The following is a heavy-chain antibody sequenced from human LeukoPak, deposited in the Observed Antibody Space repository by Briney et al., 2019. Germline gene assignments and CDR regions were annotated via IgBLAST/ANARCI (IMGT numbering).Heavy chain of an antibody. J-gene: IGHJ6*02. V-gene: IGHV1-18*01. CDR1: GYTFTSYG. D-gene: IGHD3-3*01. CDR3: ARDRGRLYYDFWSGYYTPYYGMDV. Sequence: ASVKVSCKASGYTFTSYGISWVRQAPGQGLEWMGGISAYNGNTNYAQKLQGRVTMTTDTSTSTAYMELRSLRSDDTAVYYCARDRGRLYYDFWSGYYTPYYGMDVWGQGTTVTVSS. CDR2: ISAYNGNT.